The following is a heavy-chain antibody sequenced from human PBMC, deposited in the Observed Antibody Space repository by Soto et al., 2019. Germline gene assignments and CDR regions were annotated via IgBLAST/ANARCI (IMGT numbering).Heavy chain of an antibody. Sequence: QVQLVQSGAEVKKPGSSVKVSCKASGGTFSSYTISWVRQAPGQGLEWMGRIIPILGIANYAQKFQGRVTITAYKSTSTAYMELSSLTSEDTAVYYCAWRSDDILTGDQRSSVRWCQGTLVTVSS. CDR3: AWRSDDILTGDQRSSVR. V-gene: IGHV1-69*02. J-gene: IGHJ4*02. D-gene: IGHD3-9*01. CDR1: GGTFSSYT. CDR2: IIPILGIA.